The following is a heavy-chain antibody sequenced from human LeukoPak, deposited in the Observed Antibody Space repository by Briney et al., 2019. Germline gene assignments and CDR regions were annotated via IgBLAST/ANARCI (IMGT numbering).Heavy chain of an antibody. D-gene: IGHD3-3*01. V-gene: IGHV4-34*01. CDR2: INHSGST. J-gene: IGHJ4*02. Sequence: SETLSLTCAVYGGSLSGYYWSWIRQPPGKGLEWIGEINHSGSTNYNPSLKSRVTISVDTSKNQFSLKLSSVTAADTAVYYCARARITIGSVINWGQGTLVTVSS. CDR1: GGSLSGYY. CDR3: ARARITIGSVIN.